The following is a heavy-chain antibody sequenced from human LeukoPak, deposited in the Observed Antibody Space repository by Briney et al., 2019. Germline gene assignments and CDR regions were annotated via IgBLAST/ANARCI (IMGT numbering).Heavy chain of an antibody. Sequence: GGSVKVSCKASGYTFTSYYMHWVRRAPGQGLEWMGIINPSGGSTSYAQKFQGRVTMTRDTSTSTVYMELSSLRSEDTAVYYCSSCSSTSCTDYWGQGTLVTVSS. CDR3: SSCSSTSCTDY. D-gene: IGHD2-2*01. CDR1: GYTFTSYY. J-gene: IGHJ4*02. CDR2: INPSGGST. V-gene: IGHV1-46*01.